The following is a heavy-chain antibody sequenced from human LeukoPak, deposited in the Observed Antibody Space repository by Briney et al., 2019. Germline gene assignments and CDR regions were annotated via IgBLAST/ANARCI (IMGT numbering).Heavy chain of an antibody. CDR3: ARQFGYDSSGYFTGDNWFDP. J-gene: IGHJ5*02. D-gene: IGHD3-22*01. CDR2: IYPGDSDT. CDR1: GYSFTSYW. Sequence: KCGESLKISCKGSGYSFTSYWIGWVRQMPGKGLGWMGIIYPGDSDTRYSPSFQGQVTISADKSISTAYLQWSSLKASDTAMYYCARQFGYDSSGYFTGDNWFDPWGQETLVTVSS. V-gene: IGHV5-51*01.